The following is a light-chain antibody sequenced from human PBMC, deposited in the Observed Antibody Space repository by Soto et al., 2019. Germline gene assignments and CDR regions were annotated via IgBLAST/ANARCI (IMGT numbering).Light chain of an antibody. Sequence: AIRMTQSPSSLSASTGDRVTITCRASQGISSYIAWYQQKPEKAPKLLIYAASTLQSGVPSRFSGSGSGTDFTLTISCLQSEDFATYYCQQYYSYPLTFGQGTKVDIK. CDR3: QQYYSYPLT. CDR2: AAS. J-gene: IGKJ1*01. V-gene: IGKV1-8*01. CDR1: QGISSY.